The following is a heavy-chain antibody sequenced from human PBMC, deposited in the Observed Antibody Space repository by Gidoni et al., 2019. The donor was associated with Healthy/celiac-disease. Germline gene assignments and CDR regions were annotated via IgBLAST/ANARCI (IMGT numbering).Heavy chain of an antibody. CDR2: ST. Sequence: STYYNPSLKSRVTISVDTSKNQFSLKLSSVTAADTAVYYCARHQEGGAFQGDAFDIWGQGTMVTVSS. CDR3: ARHQEGGAFQGDAFDI. D-gene: IGHD1-26*01. J-gene: IGHJ3*02. V-gene: IGHV4-39*01.